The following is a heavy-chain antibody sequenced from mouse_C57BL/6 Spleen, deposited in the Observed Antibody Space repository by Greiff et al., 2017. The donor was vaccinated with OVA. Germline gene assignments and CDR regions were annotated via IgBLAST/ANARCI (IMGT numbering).Heavy chain of an antibody. D-gene: IGHD2-10*01. J-gene: IGHJ4*01. CDR2: IRSKSNNYAT. V-gene: IGHV10-1*01. Sequence: EVHLVESGGGLVQPKGSLKLSCAASGFSFNTYAMNWVRQAPGKGLEWVARIRSKSNNYATYYADSVKDRFTISRDDSESMLYLQMNNLKTEDTAMYYCVRHKGPTMVMDYWGQGTSVTVSS. CDR3: VRHKGPTMVMDY. CDR1: GFSFNTYA.